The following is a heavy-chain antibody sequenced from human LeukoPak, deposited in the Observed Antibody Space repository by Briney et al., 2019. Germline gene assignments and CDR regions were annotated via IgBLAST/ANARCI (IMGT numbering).Heavy chain of an antibody. CDR2: LNTYSGNT. D-gene: IGHD5-12*01. CDR3: ARDRDTGYDCGY. CDR1: GYSFTNYG. J-gene: IGHJ4*02. V-gene: IGHV1-18*04. Sequence: ASVKVSCKASGYSFTNYGISWARQAPGQGLEWMGWLNTYSGNTNYAQKFQGRVTMTTDTSTSTVFMEMRSLRSDDTAVYFCARDRDTGYDCGYWGQGTLVTVSS.